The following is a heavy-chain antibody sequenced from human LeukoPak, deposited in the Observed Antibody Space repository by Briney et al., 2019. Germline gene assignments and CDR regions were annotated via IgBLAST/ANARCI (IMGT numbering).Heavy chain of an antibody. V-gene: IGHV3-30*02. J-gene: IGHJ4*02. CDR3: AKVAGYSYVGVYYFDY. Sequence: GGSLRLSCEASGFTFSSYGMHWGRQAPGKGLEWVAVIRYDGSNKYYADSVKGRFTISRDNSKNTLYLQMNSLRAEDTAVYYCAKVAGYSYVGVYYFDYWGQGTLVTVSS. CDR2: IRYDGSNK. D-gene: IGHD5-18*01. CDR1: GFTFSSYG.